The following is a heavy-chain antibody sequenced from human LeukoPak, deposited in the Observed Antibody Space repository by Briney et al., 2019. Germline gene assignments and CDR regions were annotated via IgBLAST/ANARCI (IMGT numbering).Heavy chain of an antibody. J-gene: IGHJ4*02. CDR1: GFTFSSYW. D-gene: IGHD3-3*01. CDR2: IKQDGSEK. V-gene: IGHV3-7*03. Sequence: PGGSLRLSCAASGFTFSSYWMSWVRQAPGKGLEWVANIKQDGSEKYYVDSVKGRFTISRDNAKNSLYLQMNSLRAEDTAVYFCAKDHIHNDFWSGYSGYWGQGTLVTVSS. CDR3: AKDHIHNDFWSGYSGY.